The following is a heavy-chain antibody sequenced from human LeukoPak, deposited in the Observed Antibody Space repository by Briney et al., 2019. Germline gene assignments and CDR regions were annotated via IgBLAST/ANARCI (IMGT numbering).Heavy chain of an antibody. CDR1: GFIFSSYA. Sequence: GGSLRLSCAASGFIFSSYAMSWVRQAPGKGLEWVSTISGSGGSTYYADSVKGRFTISRDNAKNTLYLQMNSLGAADTAVYYCVRALGDYWGQGDYWGQGTLVSVSS. CDR2: ISGSGGST. D-gene: IGHD3-16*01. V-gene: IGHV3-23*01. J-gene: IGHJ4*02. CDR3: VRALGDYWGQGDY.